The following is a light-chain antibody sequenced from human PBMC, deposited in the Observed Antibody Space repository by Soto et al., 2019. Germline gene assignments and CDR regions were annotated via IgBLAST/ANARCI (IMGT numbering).Light chain of an antibody. Sequence: EEVMTQSPATLSVSPGERATLSCRASQSISSNLAWYQQKPGQAPRLLIYGASTRATGIPASFSGSGSGTDFTLTISSLDSEDFAVYYCQQYHNWPLTFGGGNKVEIK. CDR2: GAS. CDR1: QSISSN. J-gene: IGKJ4*01. V-gene: IGKV3-15*01. CDR3: QQYHNWPLT.